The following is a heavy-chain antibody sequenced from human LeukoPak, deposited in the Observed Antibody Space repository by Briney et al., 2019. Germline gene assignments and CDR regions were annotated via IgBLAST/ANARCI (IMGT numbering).Heavy chain of an antibody. D-gene: IGHD2-15*01. CDR3: AKDYSRPY. V-gene: IGHV3-30*18. CDR1: GFTFSSYG. Sequence: GGSLRLSCAASGFTFSSYGMHWVRQAPGKGLEWVAVISYDGTNKYYADSVRGRFTISRDNSKNTLYLQMNSLRAEDTAVYYCAKDYSRPYWGQGTLVIVSS. CDR2: ISYDGTNK. J-gene: IGHJ4*02.